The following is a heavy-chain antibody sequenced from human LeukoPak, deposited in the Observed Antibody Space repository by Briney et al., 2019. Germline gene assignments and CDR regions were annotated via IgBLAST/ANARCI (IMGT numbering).Heavy chain of an antibody. J-gene: IGHJ6*03. CDR3: ASLSSSRHYYYYMDV. Sequence: ASVKVSCKASGYTFTSYDINWVRQATGQGLEWMGWMNPNSGNTGYAQKFQGRVTMTRNTSISTAYMELSSLRSEDTAVYYCASLSSSRHYYYYMDVWGKGTTVTVSS. V-gene: IGHV1-8*01. CDR2: MNPNSGNT. CDR1: GYTFTSYD. D-gene: IGHD6-13*01.